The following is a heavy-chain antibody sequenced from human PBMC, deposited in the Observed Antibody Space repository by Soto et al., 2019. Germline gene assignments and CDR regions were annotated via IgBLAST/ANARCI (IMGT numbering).Heavy chain of an antibody. CDR2: INHRGTT. Sequence: SETLSLTCAVYGGSFSGYSWAWIRQPQGKGLEWIGEINHRGTTNYNPSLKSRVTISVATSKNQFSLKLTSVTAEDTAVYYCANGRAAYGLLTHDYWGQGTLVTVPS. V-gene: IGHV4-34*01. CDR3: ANGRAAYGLLTHDY. J-gene: IGHJ4*02. CDR1: GGSFSGYS. D-gene: IGHD3-10*01.